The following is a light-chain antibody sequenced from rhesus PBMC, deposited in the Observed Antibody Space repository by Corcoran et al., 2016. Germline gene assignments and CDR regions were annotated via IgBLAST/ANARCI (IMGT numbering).Light chain of an antibody. Sequence: EIVMTQSPATLSLSPGETATLSCRACESGGSYLAWYQQKPGQAPKLLVHSVYFRAPGIPDRFSGRGSRTEVTLTISSLEPEDFGVYHCQQYTDLLLTFGGGTKVELK. CDR1: ESGGSY. J-gene: IGKJ4*01. CDR3: QQYTDLLLT. V-gene: IGKV3-40*03. CDR2: SVY.